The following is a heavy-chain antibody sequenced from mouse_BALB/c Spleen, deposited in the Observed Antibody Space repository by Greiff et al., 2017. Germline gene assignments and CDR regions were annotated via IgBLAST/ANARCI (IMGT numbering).Heavy chain of an antibody. CDR1: GFTFSSYA. J-gene: IGHJ3*01. Sequence: EVHLVESGGGLVKPGGSLKLSCAASGFTFSSYAMSWVRQTPEKRLEWVASISSGGSTYYPDSVKGRFTISRDNPKNTLFLQMTSLRSEDTAMYYCARDATATIAYWGQGTLVTVSA. V-gene: IGHV5-6-5*01. D-gene: IGHD1-2*01. CDR3: ARDATATIAY. CDR2: ISSGGST.